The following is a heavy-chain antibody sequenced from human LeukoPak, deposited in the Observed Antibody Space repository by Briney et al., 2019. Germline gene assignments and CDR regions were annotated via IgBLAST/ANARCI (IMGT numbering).Heavy chain of an antibody. D-gene: IGHD6-13*01. CDR1: GYTFTSHG. CDR2: ISAYNGNT. CDR3: ARSGAAAGTAIFDY. Sequence: ASVKVSCKASGYTFTSHGISWVRQAPGQGLEWMGWISAYNGNTNFAQKLQGRVTMTTDTSTSTAYMELRSLRSDDTAVYYCARSGAAAGTAIFDYWGQGTLVTVSS. J-gene: IGHJ4*02. V-gene: IGHV1-18*01.